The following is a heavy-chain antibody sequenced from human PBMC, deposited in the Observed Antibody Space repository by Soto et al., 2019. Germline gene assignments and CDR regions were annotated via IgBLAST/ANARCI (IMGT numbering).Heavy chain of an antibody. Sequence: QVQLQESGPGLVKPSQTLSLTCTVSGGSISSGGYYWSWIRQHPGKGLEWIGYIYYSGSTYYNPFLKSRVTITVDTSKNQFSLKLSSVTAADTAVYYCARGGALGYCSSTSCYAFDIWGQGTMVTVSS. V-gene: IGHV4-31*03. CDR2: IYYSGST. CDR3: ARGGALGYCSSTSCYAFDI. J-gene: IGHJ3*02. D-gene: IGHD2-2*01. CDR1: GGSISSGGYY.